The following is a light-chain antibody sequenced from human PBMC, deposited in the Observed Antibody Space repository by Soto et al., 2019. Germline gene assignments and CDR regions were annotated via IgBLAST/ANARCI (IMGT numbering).Light chain of an antibody. CDR2: GAR. Sequence: VLTQSPGTPSLSPGERATLSRRASQSVTIGYLAWFQQKAGQDPRILIYGARTRATGVPDRFSASGSGTDFYLTISRLETEDFAVYDCQQYGTSPWTVGQGTKVEIK. V-gene: IGKV3-20*01. CDR3: QQYGTSPWT. J-gene: IGKJ1*01. CDR1: QSVTIGY.